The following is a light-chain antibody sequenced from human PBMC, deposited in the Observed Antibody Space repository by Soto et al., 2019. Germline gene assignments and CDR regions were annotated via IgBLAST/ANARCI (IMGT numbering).Light chain of an antibody. CDR2: EVS. Sequence: QSALTQPASVSGSPGQSITISCTGTSSDIGNYNYVSWYQQHPGKAPKLVIYEVSNRPSGVSNHFSGSKSGNTASLTISGLQAEDEADYYCSSYTSTSTLVFGGGTKLTVL. CDR3: SSYTSTSTLV. CDR1: SSDIGNYNY. V-gene: IGLV2-14*01. J-gene: IGLJ2*01.